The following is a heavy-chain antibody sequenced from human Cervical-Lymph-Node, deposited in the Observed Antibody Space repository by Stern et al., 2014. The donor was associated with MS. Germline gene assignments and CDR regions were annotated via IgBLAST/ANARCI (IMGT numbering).Heavy chain of an antibody. CDR2: KSYDENNK. D-gene: IGHD5-12*01. J-gene: IGHJ4*02. Sequence: QVQLVQSGGDVVQPGRSLRLSCAASGFTFSNYGMHWVRQAPGQGLEWVARKSYDENNKDYAESVKGRFTISRDNSKNTLYLQMNSLRAEDTAVYYCAKAAGYTGYAYEGIDYWGQGTLVIVSS. CDR1: GFTFSNYG. CDR3: AKAAGYTGYAYEGIDY. V-gene: IGHV3-30*18.